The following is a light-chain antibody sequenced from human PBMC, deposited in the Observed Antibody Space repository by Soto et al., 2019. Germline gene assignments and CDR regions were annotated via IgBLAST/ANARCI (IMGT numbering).Light chain of an antibody. CDR1: QSVSSY. CDR3: QQRSNWPPT. J-gene: IGKJ2*01. V-gene: IGKV3-11*01. CDR2: DAS. Sequence: EIVLTQSPATLSWSPGERATLSCRASQSVSSYLAWYQQNPGQAPRLLIYDASNRATGIPARFSGSGSGTDFTLTTSSLEPEDFAVYYCQQRSNWPPTFGQGTKLEIK.